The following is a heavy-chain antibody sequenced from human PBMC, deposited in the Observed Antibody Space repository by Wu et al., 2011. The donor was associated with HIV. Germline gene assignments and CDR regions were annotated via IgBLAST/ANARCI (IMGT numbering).Heavy chain of an antibody. J-gene: IGHJ3*02. CDR1: GYSFTGYY. Sequence: QVQLVQSGAEVKKPGASVKVSCKASGYSFTGYYMHWVRQAPGQGPEWMGIINPSGGSTNYAQRFQGRVTLTRDTSTRTVYMDLSSLTFEDTAVYFCANLPTYRTYNWNNTFDIWGQGTLVTVSS. D-gene: IGHD1/OR15-1a*01. CDR2: INPSGGST. CDR3: ANLPTYRTYNWNNTFDI. V-gene: IGHV1-46*01.